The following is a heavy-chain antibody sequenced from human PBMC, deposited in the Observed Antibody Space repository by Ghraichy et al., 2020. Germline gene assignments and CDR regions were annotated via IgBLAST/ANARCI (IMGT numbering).Heavy chain of an antibody. Sequence: WGSLRLSCAASGFTFSSYGMHWVRQAPGKGLEWVAVIWYDGSNKYYADSVKGRFTISRDNSKNTLYLQMNSLRAEDTAVYYCARDLGDGYNDFDYWGQGTLVTVSS. CDR1: GFTFSSYG. J-gene: IGHJ4*02. V-gene: IGHV3-33*01. CDR2: IWYDGSNK. D-gene: IGHD5-24*01. CDR3: ARDLGDGYNDFDY.